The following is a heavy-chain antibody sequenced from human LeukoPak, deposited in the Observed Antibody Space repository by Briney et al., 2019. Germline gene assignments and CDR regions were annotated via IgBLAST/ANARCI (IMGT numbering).Heavy chain of an antibody. D-gene: IGHD2-15*01. J-gene: IGHJ4*02. CDR3: ARDGSGGSFDY. Sequence: GASVKVSCKASGGTFSSYAISWVRQAPGQGLEWMGRIIPILGTANYAQKFQGRVTITADESTSTAYMELSSLRSEDTAVYYCARDGSGGSFDYWGQGTLVTVSS. CDR2: IIPILGTA. V-gene: IGHV1-69*11. CDR1: GGTFSSYA.